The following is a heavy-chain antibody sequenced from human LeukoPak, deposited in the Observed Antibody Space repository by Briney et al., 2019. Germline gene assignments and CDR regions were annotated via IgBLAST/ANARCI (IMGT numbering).Heavy chain of an antibody. CDR2: IYTSGGT. J-gene: IGHJ6*03. CDR3: ARCVYYYDSSGYYYYYYMDV. D-gene: IGHD3-22*01. CDR1: GGSISSYY. V-gene: IGHV4-4*07. Sequence: SETLSLTCTVSGGSISSYYWSWIRQPAGKGLEWIGRIYTSGGTNYNPSLKSRVTMSVDTSKNQFSLKLSSVTAADTAVYYCARCVYYYDSSGYYYYYYMDVWGKGTTVTISS.